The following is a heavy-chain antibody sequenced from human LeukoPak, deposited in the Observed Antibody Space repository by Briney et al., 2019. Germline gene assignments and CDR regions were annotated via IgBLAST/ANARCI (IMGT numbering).Heavy chain of an antibody. CDR2: ISSSGSTI. J-gene: IGHJ3*02. V-gene: IGHV3-48*03. Sequence: GGSLRLSCAASGFTFSNYEMNWVRQAPGKGLEWVSYISSSGSTIYYADSVKGRFTISRDNAKNSLYLQMNSLGAEDTAVYYCARAYYGAVPFDIWGQGTMVTVSS. CDR3: ARAYYGAVPFDI. CDR1: GFTFSNYE. D-gene: IGHD4-17*01.